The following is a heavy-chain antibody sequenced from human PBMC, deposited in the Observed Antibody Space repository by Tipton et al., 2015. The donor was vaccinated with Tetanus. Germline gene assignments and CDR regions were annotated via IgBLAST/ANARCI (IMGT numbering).Heavy chain of an antibody. J-gene: IGHJ5*02. CDR3: ARSADNWFDP. V-gene: IGHV4-39*01. CDR2: IYYNGNT. CDR1: RGSINSGTFY. Sequence: LRLSCTVSRGSINSGTFYWDWIRQPPGKGLERIGNIYYNGNTLENPSLKGRVTLSLDKSKNQFSLNLTSVTAADTAVYYCARSADNWFDPWGQGIVVTVSS.